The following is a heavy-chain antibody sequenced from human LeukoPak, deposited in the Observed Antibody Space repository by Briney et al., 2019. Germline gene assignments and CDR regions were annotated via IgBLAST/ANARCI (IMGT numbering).Heavy chain of an antibody. V-gene: IGHV3-21*01. CDR1: GFTFSSYS. J-gene: IGHJ4*02. Sequence: GGSLRLSCAASGFTFSSYSMNWVRQAPGKGLEWVSSISSSSSYIYYADSVKGRFTTSRDNAKNSLYLQMNSLRAEDTAVYYCARGQRYYDSSDYWGQGTLVTVSS. CDR3: ARGQRYYDSSDY. D-gene: IGHD3-22*01. CDR2: ISSSSSYI.